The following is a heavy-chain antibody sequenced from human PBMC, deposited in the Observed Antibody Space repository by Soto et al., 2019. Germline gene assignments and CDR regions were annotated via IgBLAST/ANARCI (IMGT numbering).Heavy chain of an antibody. CDR3: AKDQSWEQIFDY. CDR2: ISYDGSNK. V-gene: IGHV3-30-3*01. Sequence: PGGSLRLSCAASGFTFSSYAMHWVRQAPGKGLEWVAVISYDGSNKYYADSVKGRFTISRDNSKNTLYLQMNSLRAEDTAVYYCAKDQSWEQIFDYWGQGTLVTVSS. CDR1: GFTFSSYA. J-gene: IGHJ4*02. D-gene: IGHD6-13*01.